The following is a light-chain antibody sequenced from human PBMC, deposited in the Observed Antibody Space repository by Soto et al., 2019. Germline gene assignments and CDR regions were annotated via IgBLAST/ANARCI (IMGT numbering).Light chain of an antibody. CDR3: TSYTSDNTLV. Sequence: QSALTQPASVSGSPGQSITISCTGTSSDVGGSDYVSWYQQHPGKAPKLMIFDVSNRPSGVSDRFSGSKSGDTASLAISGLQAEDEADYYCTSYTSDNTLVFGGGTKLTVL. CDR2: DVS. J-gene: IGLJ2*01. CDR1: SSDVGGSDY. V-gene: IGLV2-14*01.